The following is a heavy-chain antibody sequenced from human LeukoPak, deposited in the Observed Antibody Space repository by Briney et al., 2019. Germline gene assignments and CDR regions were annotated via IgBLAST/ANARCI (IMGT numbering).Heavy chain of an antibody. CDR1: GFTFSSYG. D-gene: IGHD2-15*01. CDR3: AKGEYKEIVVVVAATPFDY. V-gene: IGHV3-30*18. Sequence: GGSLRLSCAASGFTFSSYGMHWVRQAPGKGLEWVAVISYDGSNKYYADSVKGRFTISRDNSKNTLYLQMNSLRAEDTAVYYCAKGEYKEIVVVVAATPFDYWGQGTLVTVSS. CDR2: ISYDGSNK. J-gene: IGHJ4*02.